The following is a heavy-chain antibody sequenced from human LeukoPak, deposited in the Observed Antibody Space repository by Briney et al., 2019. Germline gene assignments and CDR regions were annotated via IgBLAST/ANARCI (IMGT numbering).Heavy chain of an antibody. V-gene: IGHV4-61*05. CDR2: IYYSGSA. J-gene: IGHJ6*02. CDR3: AGLDPNYYYGMDV. Sequence: PSETLSLTCTVSGGSISSSSYYWGWIRQPPGKGLEWIGYIYYSGSANYNPSLKSRVTISVDTSKNQFSLKLSSVTAADTAVYYCAGLDPNYYYGMDVWGQGTTVTVSS. CDR1: GGSISSSSYY.